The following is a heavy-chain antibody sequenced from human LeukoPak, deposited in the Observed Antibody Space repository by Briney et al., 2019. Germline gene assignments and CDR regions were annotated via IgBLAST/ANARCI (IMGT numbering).Heavy chain of an antibody. CDR2: INSDGSST. CDR1: GFTFSSYW. D-gene: IGHD2-2*01. V-gene: IGHV3-74*01. CDR3: ASAYQ. J-gene: IGHJ4*02. Sequence: PGGSLRLSXAASGFTFSSYWMHWVSQAPGKGLVWFSRINSDGSSTSYADSVEGRFTISRDNAKNTLYLQMNSLRVEDTAVYCCASAYQWGQGTLVTVSS.